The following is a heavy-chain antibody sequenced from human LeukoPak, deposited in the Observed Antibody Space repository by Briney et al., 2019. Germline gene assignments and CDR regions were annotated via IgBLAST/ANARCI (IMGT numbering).Heavy chain of an antibody. CDR2: MNPNSGNT. D-gene: IGHD1-26*01. Sequence: ASVKVFCKASGYTFTSYDINWVRQATGQGLEWMGWMNPNSGNTGYAQKFQGRVTMTRNTSISTAYMELSSLRSEDTAVYYCARGGVLVGATVDAFDIWGQGTMVTVSS. J-gene: IGHJ3*02. CDR3: ARGGVLVGATVDAFDI. CDR1: GYTFTSYD. V-gene: IGHV1-8*01.